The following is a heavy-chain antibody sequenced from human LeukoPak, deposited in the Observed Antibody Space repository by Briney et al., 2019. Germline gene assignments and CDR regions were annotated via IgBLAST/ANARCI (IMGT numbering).Heavy chain of an antibody. CDR2: IYYSGST. CDR3: ARVKGWLQSCWLDP. V-gene: IGHV4-59*01. D-gene: IGHD5-24*01. CDR1: GGPISSYY. J-gene: IGHJ5*02. Sequence: SETLSLTCTVSGGPISSYYWSWIRQPPGKGLEWIGYIYYSGSTNYNPSLKSRVTISVDTSKNQFSLKLSSVTAADTAVYYCARVKGWLQSCWLDPWGQGTLVTVSS.